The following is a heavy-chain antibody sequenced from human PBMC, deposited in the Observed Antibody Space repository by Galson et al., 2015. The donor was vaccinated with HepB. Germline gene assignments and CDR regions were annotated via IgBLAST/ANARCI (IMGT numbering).Heavy chain of an antibody. CDR1: GFTFSSYA. Sequence: SLRLSCAASGFTFSSYAMSWVRQAPGKGLEWVSAISGSGGSTYYADSVKGRFTISRDNSKNTLYLQMNSLRAEDTAVYYCARGGYCSSTSCYRYYFDYWGQGTLVTVSS. CDR3: ARGGYCSSTSCYRYYFDY. CDR2: ISGSGGST. V-gene: IGHV3-23*01. J-gene: IGHJ4*02. D-gene: IGHD2-2*01.